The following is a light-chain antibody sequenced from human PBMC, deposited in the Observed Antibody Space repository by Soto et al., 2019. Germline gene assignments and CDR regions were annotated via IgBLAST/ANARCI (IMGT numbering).Light chain of an antibody. J-gene: IGKJ4*01. CDR3: QQSHSTPLT. V-gene: IGKV1-39*01. Sequence: DIQMTQSPSSLSASFGDRVTITCRASQSISNYLNWYQQKPGTAPKLLIYTASSLQSGVPSRFSGSGSGTDFTLTISSLQPEDFATYYCQQSHSTPLTLGGGTKVDIK. CDR1: QSISNY. CDR2: TAS.